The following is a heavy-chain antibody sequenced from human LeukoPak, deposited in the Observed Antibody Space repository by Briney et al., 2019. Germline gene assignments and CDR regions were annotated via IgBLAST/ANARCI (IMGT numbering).Heavy chain of an antibody. Sequence: KTSETLSLTCTFSGGSISSYYWSWIRQPPGEGLEWIGYIYYSGSANYNPSLKSRVTISVDTSKNQFSLKLASVSAADTAVYYCARGGTQLTFPVWGQGTLVTVSS. CDR2: IYYSGSA. V-gene: IGHV4-59*01. CDR3: ARGGTQLTFPV. J-gene: IGHJ4*02. D-gene: IGHD4/OR15-4a*01. CDR1: GGSISSYY.